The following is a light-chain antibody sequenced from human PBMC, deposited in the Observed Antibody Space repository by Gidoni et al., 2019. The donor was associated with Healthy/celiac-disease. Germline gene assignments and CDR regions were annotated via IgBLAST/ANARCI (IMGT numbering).Light chain of an antibody. Sequence: DIQMTQSPSSLSASVGDRVTITCRASQSISSYLNWYQQTPGKAPKLLIYAASSLQSGVPSRFSGSGSGTDFTLTISSLQPEYFATYYCQQSYSTPRTFGQGTKLEIK. J-gene: IGKJ2*01. CDR1: QSISSY. CDR2: AAS. V-gene: IGKV1-39*01. CDR3: QQSYSTPRT.